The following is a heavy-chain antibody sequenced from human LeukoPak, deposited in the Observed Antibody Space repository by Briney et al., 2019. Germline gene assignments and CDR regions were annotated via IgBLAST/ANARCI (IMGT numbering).Heavy chain of an antibody. CDR3: ARDLYCSSTSCYNWFDP. CDR2: INPNSGGT. D-gene: IGHD2-2*01. CDR1: GYTFTGYY. Sequence: ASVKVSCKASGYTFTGYYMHWVRQAPGQGLEWMGWINPNSGGTNYAQKFQGRVTMTRDTSISTAYMELSRLRSDDTAAYYCARDLYCSSTSCYNWFDPWGQGTLVTVSS. V-gene: IGHV1-2*02. J-gene: IGHJ5*02.